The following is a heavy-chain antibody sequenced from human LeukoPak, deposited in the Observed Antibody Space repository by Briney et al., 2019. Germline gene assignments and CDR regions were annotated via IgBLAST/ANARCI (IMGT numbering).Heavy chain of an antibody. Sequence: PGGSLRLSCVASGFTFTSYWMHWVRQAPGKGLEWVSSISSSSSYIYYADSVKGRFTISRDNAKNSLYLQMNSLRAEDTAVYCCARDRGYSYGYVYWGQGTLVTVSS. D-gene: IGHD5-18*01. J-gene: IGHJ4*02. CDR2: ISSSSSYI. V-gene: IGHV3-21*01. CDR1: GFTFTSYW. CDR3: ARDRGYSYGYVY.